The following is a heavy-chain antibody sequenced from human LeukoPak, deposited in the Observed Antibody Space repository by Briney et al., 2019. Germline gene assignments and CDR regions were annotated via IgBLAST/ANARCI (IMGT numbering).Heavy chain of an antibody. V-gene: IGHV4-59*08. J-gene: IGHJ3*02. Sequence: SETLSLTCTVSGGSISSYYWSWIRQPPGKGLEWIGYIYYSGSTNYNPSLKSRVTISVDTSKNQFSLKLSSVTAADTAVYYCARWYYYDSSGCRPIALGDIWGQGTMVTVSS. CDR2: IYYSGST. CDR3: ARWYYYDSSGCRPIALGDI. D-gene: IGHD3-22*01. CDR1: GGSISSYY.